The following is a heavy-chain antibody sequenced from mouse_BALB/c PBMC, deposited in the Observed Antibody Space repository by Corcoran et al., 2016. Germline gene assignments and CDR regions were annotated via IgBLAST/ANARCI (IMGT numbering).Heavy chain of an antibody. CDR3: ARRASIRLRRYYAMDY. V-gene: IGHV9-3-1*01. CDR2: INTYTGEP. D-gene: IGHD2-4*01. Sequence: QIQLVQSGPELKKPGETVTISCKASGYTFTNYGMNWVKQAPGKGLKWMGWINTYTGEPTYADDFKGRFAFSLETSASTAYLQINNLKNEDTATYFCARRASIRLRRYYAMDYWGQGTSVTVSS. J-gene: IGHJ4*01. CDR1: GYTFTNYG.